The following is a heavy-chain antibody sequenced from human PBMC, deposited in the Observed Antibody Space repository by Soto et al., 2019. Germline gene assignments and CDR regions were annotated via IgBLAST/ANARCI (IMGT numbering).Heavy chain of an antibody. CDR2: ISAYNGNT. J-gene: IGHJ4*02. CDR1: GYTFTSYG. D-gene: IGHD3-22*01. V-gene: IGHV1-18*01. CDR3: ARDEYYDSSGYYFDY. Sequence: ASVKVSCKASGYTFTSYGISWVRQAPGQGLEWMGWISAYNGNTNYAQKHQGRVTMTTDTSTSTAYMELRSLRSDDTAVYYCARDEYYDSSGYYFDYWGQGTLVTVSS.